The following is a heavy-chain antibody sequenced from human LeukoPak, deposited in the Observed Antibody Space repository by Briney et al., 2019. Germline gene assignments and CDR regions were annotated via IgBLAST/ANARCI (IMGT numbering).Heavy chain of an antibody. CDR1: GGTFSSYA. J-gene: IGHJ6*02. V-gene: IGHV1-69*04. D-gene: IGHD2-2*03. CDR3: ARVDIVVVPAAKGPYYYYGMDV. Sequence: GASVKVSCKASGGTFSSYAISWVRQAPGQGLEWMGRIIPILGIANYAQKFQGRVTITADKSTSTAYMELSSLRSEDTAVYYCARVDIVVVPAAKGPYYYYGMDVWGQGTTVTVSS. CDR2: IIPILGIA.